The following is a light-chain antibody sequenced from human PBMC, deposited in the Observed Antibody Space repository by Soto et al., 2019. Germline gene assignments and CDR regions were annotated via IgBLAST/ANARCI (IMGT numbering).Light chain of an antibody. CDR2: RNN. Sequence: QSVLTQPPSASGTPGQRVTISCSGSSSNIGSNYVYWYLQLPGTAPKLLIYRNNQRPSGVPDRFSGSKSGTSASLAISGLRSEDEADYYCAAWDDRLSGQVFGGGTKLTVL. J-gene: IGLJ3*02. V-gene: IGLV1-47*01. CDR1: SSNIGSNY. CDR3: AAWDDRLSGQV.